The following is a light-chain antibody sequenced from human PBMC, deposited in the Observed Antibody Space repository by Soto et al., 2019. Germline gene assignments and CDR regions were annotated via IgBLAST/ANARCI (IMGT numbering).Light chain of an antibody. CDR1: SSNIGAGYD. J-gene: IGLJ2*01. Sequence: QSVLTQPPSVSGAPGQRVTISCTGSSSNIGAGYDVHWYQQLPGTAPKLLIYSNNQRPSGVPDRFSGSKSGTSASLAISGLQSEDEADYYCAAWDGSLDGHGVFGGGTKLTVL. CDR3: AAWDGSLDGHGV. V-gene: IGLV1-44*01. CDR2: SNN.